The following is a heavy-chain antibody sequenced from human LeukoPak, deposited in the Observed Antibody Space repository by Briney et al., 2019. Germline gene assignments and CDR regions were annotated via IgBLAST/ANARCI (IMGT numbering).Heavy chain of an antibody. Sequence: PGGSLRLSCAASGFTFSSYAMSWVRQAPGKGLEWVSSISGSGASTYYADSVKGRFTISRDNSKNTLYLQMNSLRTEDTAVYYCARDKMGSSGPFDYWGQGTLVTVSS. V-gene: IGHV3-23*01. CDR3: ARDKMGSSGPFDY. CDR2: ISGSGAST. D-gene: IGHD3-22*01. CDR1: GFTFSSYA. J-gene: IGHJ4*02.